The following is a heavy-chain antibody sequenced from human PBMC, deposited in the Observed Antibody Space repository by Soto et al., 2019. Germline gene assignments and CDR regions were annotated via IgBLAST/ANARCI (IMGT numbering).Heavy chain of an antibody. Sequence: SVKVSCKASGGTFSGYAISWVRQAPGQGLEWMGGIIPIFGTANYAQKFQGRVTITADESTSTAYMELSSLRSEDTAVYYCARPKGGAYCGGDCYYFDYWGQGTLVTVSS. J-gene: IGHJ4*02. V-gene: IGHV1-69*13. CDR3: ARPKGGAYCGGDCYYFDY. CDR2: IIPIFGTA. D-gene: IGHD2-21*02. CDR1: GGTFSGYA.